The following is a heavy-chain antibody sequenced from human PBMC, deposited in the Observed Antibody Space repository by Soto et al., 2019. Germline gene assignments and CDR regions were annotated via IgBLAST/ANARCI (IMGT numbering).Heavy chain of an antibody. CDR2: ISGSGGST. V-gene: IGHV3-23*01. CDR1: GFTISSFS. Sequence: PGGSKIDSNAASGFTISSFSMSLISQKQGKGLEWVSAISGSGGSTYYADSVKGRFTISRDNSKNTLYLQMNSLRAEDTAVYCCAKVGSSSSRQTYYYYGLDVRGQGTTVTVSS. J-gene: IGHJ6*01. D-gene: IGHD6-13*01. CDR3: AKVGSSSSRQTYYYYGLDV.